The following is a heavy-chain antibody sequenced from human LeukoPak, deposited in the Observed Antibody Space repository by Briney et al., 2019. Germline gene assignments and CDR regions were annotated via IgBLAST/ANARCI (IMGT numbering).Heavy chain of an antibody. V-gene: IGHV1-18*01. J-gene: IGHJ5*02. CDR2: ISAYNGNT. CDR1: GYTFTGYG. D-gene: IGHD3-9*01. CDR3: ASFQEQGNSYYDIT. Sequence: ASVKVSCKASGYTFTGYGISWVRQAPGQGLEWMGWISAYNGNTNYAQKLQGRVTMTTDTSTSTAYMELRSLRSDDTAVYYCASFQEQGNSYYDITWGQGTLVTVSS.